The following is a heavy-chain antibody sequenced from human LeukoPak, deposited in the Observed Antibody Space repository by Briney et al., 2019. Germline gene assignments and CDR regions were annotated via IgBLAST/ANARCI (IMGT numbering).Heavy chain of an antibody. J-gene: IGHJ4*02. CDR1: GFTFSSYG. V-gene: IGHV3-33*01. CDR2: IWYDGSNK. D-gene: IGHD3-22*01. Sequence: PGGSLRLSCAASGFTFSSYGMHWVRQAPGKGLEWVAVIWYDGSNKYYADSVKGRFTISRVNSKNTLYLQMNSLRAEDTAVYYCARGLHYYDSSGYYEAVDYWGQGTLVTVSS. CDR3: ARGLHYYDSSGYYEAVDY.